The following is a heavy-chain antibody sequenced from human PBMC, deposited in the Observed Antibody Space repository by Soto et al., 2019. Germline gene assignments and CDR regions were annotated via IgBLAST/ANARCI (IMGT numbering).Heavy chain of an antibody. CDR3: ARLLWFGESPMVGYFDY. CDR1: GGSISSSSYY. D-gene: IGHD3-10*01. CDR2: IYYSGST. J-gene: IGHJ4*02. Sequence: SETLSLTCTVSGGSISSSSYYWGWIRQPPGKGLEWIGSIYYSGSTYYNPSLKSRVTISVDTSKNQSSLKLSSVTAADTAVYYCARLLWFGESPMVGYFDYWGQGTLVTVSS. V-gene: IGHV4-39*01.